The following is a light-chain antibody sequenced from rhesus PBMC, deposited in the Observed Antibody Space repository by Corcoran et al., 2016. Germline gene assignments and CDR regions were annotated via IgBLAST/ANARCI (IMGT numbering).Light chain of an antibody. CDR2: DVP. CDR3: CSYRTGGTFI. Sequence: QAVLTQPPSVSGSLGQSVTLSCTGTSNDIGTYTDVSWFQQHPGTAPKLLIYDVPKRPSGVSDRFSGSQSGDTPSLTISGLQAEDEADYHCCSYRTGGTFIFGSGTRLTVL. J-gene: IGLJ1*01. CDR1: SNDIGTYTD. V-gene: IGLV2S9*01.